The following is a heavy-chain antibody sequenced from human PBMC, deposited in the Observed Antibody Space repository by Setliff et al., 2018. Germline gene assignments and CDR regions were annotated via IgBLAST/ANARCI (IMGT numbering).Heavy chain of an antibody. Sequence: GGSLRLSCAASGFTFSNYAMSWVRQAPGKELEWVSAISGSGGSTYYADSVKGRFTISRDNSKNTLYLQMNSLRVEDTAVYYCARVHYETSTYSPTLFDHWGQGALVTVSS. CDR1: GFTFSNYA. CDR3: ARVHYETSTYSPTLFDH. V-gene: IGHV3-23*01. J-gene: IGHJ4*02. CDR2: ISGSGGST. D-gene: IGHD3-22*01.